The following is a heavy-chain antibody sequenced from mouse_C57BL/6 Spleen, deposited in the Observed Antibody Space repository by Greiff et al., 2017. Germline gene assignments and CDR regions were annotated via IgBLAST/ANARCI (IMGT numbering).Heavy chain of an antibody. CDR2: IVPNSGGT. D-gene: IGHD2-1*01. CDR1: GYTFTSYW. CDR3: ARSDGNKGAWFAY. J-gene: IGHJ3*01. Sequence: VQLQQPGAELVKPGASVKLSCKASGYTFTSYWLHWVKQRPGRGLEWIGRIVPNSGGTKYNEKFKSKATLPVDKPSSTAYMQLSSLSSEDSAFYYCARSDGNKGAWFAYWGQGTLVTVSA. V-gene: IGHV1-72*01.